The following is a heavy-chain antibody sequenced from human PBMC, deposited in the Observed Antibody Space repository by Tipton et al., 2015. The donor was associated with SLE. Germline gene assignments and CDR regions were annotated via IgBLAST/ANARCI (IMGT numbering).Heavy chain of an antibody. Sequence: LRLSCTVSGGSISSYYWSWIRQPPGKGLEWIGYIYYSGSTNYNPSLKGRVTISVDTSKNQFSLKLSSVTAADTAVYYCARASQLAAVLYYFDYWGQGTLVTVSS. CDR2: IYYSGST. CDR1: GGSISSYY. J-gene: IGHJ4*02. CDR3: ARASQLAAVLYYFDY. V-gene: IGHV4-59*01. D-gene: IGHD6-13*01.